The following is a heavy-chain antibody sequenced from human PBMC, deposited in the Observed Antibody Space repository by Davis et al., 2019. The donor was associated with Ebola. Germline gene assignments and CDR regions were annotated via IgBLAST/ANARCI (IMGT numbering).Heavy chain of an antibody. CDR3: AKDRVVAVTRWES. Sequence: GESLKIPCAASGFTFSSYAMSWVRQAPGKGLEWVSAISGSGGKTYYADSVQGRFTISRDNSNNTLHLQMSSLRAEETAMYYCAKDRVVAVTRWESWGQGTLVTVSS. J-gene: IGHJ5*02. D-gene: IGHD2-15*01. V-gene: IGHV3-23*01. CDR2: ISGSGGKT. CDR1: GFTFSSYA.